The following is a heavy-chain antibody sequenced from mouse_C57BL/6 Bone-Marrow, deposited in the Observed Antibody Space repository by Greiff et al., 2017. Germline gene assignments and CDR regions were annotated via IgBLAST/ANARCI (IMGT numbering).Heavy chain of an antibody. J-gene: IGHJ1*03. CDR3: AREGYFYYGSSYPWYFDV. D-gene: IGHD1-1*01. Sequence: QVQLQQPGTELVKPGASVKLSCKASGYTFTSYWMHWVKQRPGQGLEWIGNINPSNGGTNYNEKFKSKATLTVDNSSSTAYIQLSSLTSEDSAVYYCAREGYFYYGSSYPWYFDVWGTGTTVTVSS. CDR2: INPSNGGT. CDR1: GYTFTSYW. V-gene: IGHV1-53*01.